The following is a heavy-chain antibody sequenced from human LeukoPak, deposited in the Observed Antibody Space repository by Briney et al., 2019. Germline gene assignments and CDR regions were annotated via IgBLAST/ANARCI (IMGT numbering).Heavy chain of an antibody. CDR3: ARYYYDPEVAFDI. Sequence: SVTVSCKASGGTFSSYAISWVRQAPGQGLEWMGRIIPILGIANYAQKFQGRVTITADKSTSTAYMELSSLRSEDTAVYYCARYYYDPEVAFDIWGQGTMVTVSS. CDR2: IIPILGIA. CDR1: GGTFSSYA. J-gene: IGHJ3*02. D-gene: IGHD3-22*01. V-gene: IGHV1-69*04.